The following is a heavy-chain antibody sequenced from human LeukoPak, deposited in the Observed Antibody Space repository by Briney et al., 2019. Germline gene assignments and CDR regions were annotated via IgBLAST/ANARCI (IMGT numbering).Heavy chain of an antibody. CDR1: GGSISSSSYY. CDR3: ARDSYDYGGNPPSAFDI. V-gene: IGHV4-39*07. J-gene: IGHJ3*02. Sequence: SETLSLTCTVSGGSISSSSYYWGWIRQPPGKGLEWIGSIYYSGSTYYNPSLKSRVTISVDTSKNQFSLKLSSVTAADTAVYYCARDSYDYGGNPPSAFDIWGQGTMVTVSS. CDR2: IYYSGST. D-gene: IGHD4-23*01.